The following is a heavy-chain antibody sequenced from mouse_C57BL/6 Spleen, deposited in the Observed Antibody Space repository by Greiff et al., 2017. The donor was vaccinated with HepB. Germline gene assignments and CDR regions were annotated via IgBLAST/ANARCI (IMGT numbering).Heavy chain of an antibody. D-gene: IGHD1-1*01. J-gene: IGHJ4*01. V-gene: IGHV3-6*01. Sequence: EVQVVESGPGLVKPSQSLSLTCSVTGYSITSGYYWNWIRQFPGNKLEWMGYISYDGSNNYNPSLKNRISITRDTSKNQFFLKLNSVTTEDTATYYCARITTVVATYAMDYWGQGTSVTVSS. CDR2: ISYDGSN. CDR3: ARITTVVATYAMDY. CDR1: GYSITSGYY.